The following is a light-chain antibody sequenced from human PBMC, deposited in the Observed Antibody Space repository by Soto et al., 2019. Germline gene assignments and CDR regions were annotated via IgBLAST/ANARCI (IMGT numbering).Light chain of an antibody. J-gene: IGKJ4*01. Sequence: EVVLTQSPATLSLSPGERGTLSCRASQSVSSYLAWYQQKPGQVPRLLIFEASNRATGIPARFSGSGSGTDFTLTISSLEPEDFAVYYCQQRSNWPLTFGGGTRVEI. CDR2: EAS. CDR3: QQRSNWPLT. V-gene: IGKV3-11*01. CDR1: QSVSSY.